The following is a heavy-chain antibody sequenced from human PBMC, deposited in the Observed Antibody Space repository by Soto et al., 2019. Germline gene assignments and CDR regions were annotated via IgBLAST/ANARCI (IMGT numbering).Heavy chain of an antibody. V-gene: IGHV3-23*01. J-gene: IGHJ4*01. D-gene: IGHD6-13*01. CDR1: GFNFRSYA. CDR3: AKGRGSSWTIDY. Sequence: DVELSESGGGLVQPGGSLRLSCAASGFNFRSYAMSWVRRAPGKGLEWVSAISGSGGTSYFADSVRGRCTISRDNSKNTLYLQLSSLRVEDTAEYFCAKGRGSSWTIDYWGHGALVTVSS. CDR2: ISGSGGTS.